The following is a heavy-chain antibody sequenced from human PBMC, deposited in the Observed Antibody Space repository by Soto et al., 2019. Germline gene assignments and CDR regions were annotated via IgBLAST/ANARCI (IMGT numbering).Heavy chain of an antibody. CDR3: ARDSIRIAARSYYYGMDV. CDR2: IIPIFGTA. CDR1: GGTFSSYA. V-gene: IGHV1-69*06. Sequence: SVKVSCKASGGTFSSYAISWVRQAPGQGLEWMGGIIPIFGTANYAQKFQGRVTITADKSTSTAYMELSSLRSEDTAVYYCARDSIRIAARSYYYGMDVWGQGTTVTVSS. J-gene: IGHJ6*02. D-gene: IGHD6-6*01.